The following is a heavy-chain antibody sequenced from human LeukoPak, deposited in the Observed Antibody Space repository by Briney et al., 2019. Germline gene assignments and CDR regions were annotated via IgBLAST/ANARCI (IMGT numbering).Heavy chain of an antibody. J-gene: IGHJ4*02. D-gene: IGHD6-19*01. CDR1: GGSIGSDY. V-gene: IGHV4-59*08. Sequence: SETLSLTRTVSGGSIGSDYWTWIRQPPGKGLEYIGYIYYTGGTNYYPSLKSRVTISVDTSKNQFSLKLSSVTAADTAVYFCAKYGNSGWVIDNWGQGTLVTVSS. CDR2: IYYTGGT. CDR3: AKYGNSGWVIDN.